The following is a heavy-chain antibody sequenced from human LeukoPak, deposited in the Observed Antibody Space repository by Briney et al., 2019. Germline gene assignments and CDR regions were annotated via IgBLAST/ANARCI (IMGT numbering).Heavy chain of an antibody. D-gene: IGHD1-26*01. CDR2: ISGSGGST. V-gene: IGHV3-23*01. Sequence: GGSLRLSCAASGFTFSSYGMSWVRQAPGKGLEWVSAISGSGGSTYYAASVKGRFSISRDNSKNTVYLHMNSLRVEDTAVYYCARELREHGVFDIWGQGIMVTVSS. CDR1: GFTFSSYG. CDR3: ARELREHGVFDI. J-gene: IGHJ3*02.